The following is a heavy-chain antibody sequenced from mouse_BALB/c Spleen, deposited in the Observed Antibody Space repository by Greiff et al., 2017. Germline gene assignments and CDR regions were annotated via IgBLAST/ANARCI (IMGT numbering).Heavy chain of an antibody. V-gene: IGHV1-67*01. CDR3: ARALQLGRSWFAY. CDR2: ISIYYDNT. CDR1: GYTFTDYA. D-gene: IGHD4-1*02. Sequence: VNLVESGPELVRPGESVKISCKGSGYTFTDYAMHWVKQSHAKSLEWIGVISIYYDNTNYNQKFKGKATMTVDKSSSTAYMELARLTSEDSAIYYCARALQLGRSWFAYWGQGTLVTVSA. J-gene: IGHJ3*01.